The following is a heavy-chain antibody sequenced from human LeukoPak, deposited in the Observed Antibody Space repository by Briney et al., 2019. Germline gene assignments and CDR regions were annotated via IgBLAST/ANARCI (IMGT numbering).Heavy chain of an antibody. CDR2: IWYDGSNK. CDR1: GFTFSSYG. Sequence: GGSLRLSCAASGFTFSSYGMHWVRQAPGKGLEWVAVIWYDGSNKYYADSVKGRFTISRDNSKNTLYLQMNSLRAEDTAVYYCARDVSYGSLDYWGQGTLVTVSS. D-gene: IGHD5-18*01. V-gene: IGHV3-33*01. J-gene: IGHJ4*02. CDR3: ARDVSYGSLDY.